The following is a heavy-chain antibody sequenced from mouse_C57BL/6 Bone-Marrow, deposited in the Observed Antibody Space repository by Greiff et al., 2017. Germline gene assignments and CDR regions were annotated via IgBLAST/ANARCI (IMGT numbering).Heavy chain of an antibody. D-gene: IGHD1-2*01. Sequence: QVHVKQPGAELVKPGASVKLSCKASGYTFTSYWMHWVKQRPGQGLEWIGMIHPNSGSTNYNEKFKSKATLTVDKSSSTAYMQLSSLTSEDSAVYYCARGYRYAMDYWGQGTSVTVSS. J-gene: IGHJ4*01. CDR1: GYTFTSYW. V-gene: IGHV1-64*01. CDR3: ARGYRYAMDY. CDR2: IHPNSGST.